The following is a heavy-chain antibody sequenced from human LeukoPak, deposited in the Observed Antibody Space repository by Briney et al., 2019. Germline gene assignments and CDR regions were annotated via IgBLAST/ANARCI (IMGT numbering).Heavy chain of an antibody. V-gene: IGHV4-59*01. CDR3: ARDRYYYDSSGYGRAFDI. J-gene: IGHJ3*02. CDR1: DGSISSYY. Sequence: SESLSLTCTVSDGSISSYYWSWIRQPPWKGLEWIGYIYYSGSTNYNPSLKSRVTISVDTSKNQFSLKLGSVTAADTAVYYCARDRYYYDSSGYGRAFDIWGQGTMVTVSS. D-gene: IGHD3-22*01. CDR2: IYYSGST.